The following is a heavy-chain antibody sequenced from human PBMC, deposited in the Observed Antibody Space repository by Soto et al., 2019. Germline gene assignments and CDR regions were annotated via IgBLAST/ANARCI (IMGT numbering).Heavy chain of an antibody. CDR2: IYYSGST. D-gene: IGHD6-19*01. Sequence: PSETLSLTCTVSGGSISSSSYYWGWIRQPPGKGLEWIGSIYYSGSTYYNPSLKSRVTISVDTSKNQFSLKLSPVTAADTAVYYCARPAVAGTVGAWGQGTLVTVSS. V-gene: IGHV4-39*01. J-gene: IGHJ5*02. CDR1: GGSISSSSYY. CDR3: ARPAVAGTVGA.